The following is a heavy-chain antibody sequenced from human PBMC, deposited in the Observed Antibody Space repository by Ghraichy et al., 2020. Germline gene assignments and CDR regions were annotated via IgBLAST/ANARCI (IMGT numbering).Heavy chain of an antibody. CDR2: IWYDGSNK. Sequence: GGSLRLSCAASGFTFSSYGMHWVRQAPGKGLEWVAVIWYDGSNKYYADSVKGRFTISRDNSKNTLYLQMNSLRAEDTAVYYCARTIYSSSWYLDYWGQGTLVTVSS. V-gene: IGHV3-33*01. D-gene: IGHD6-13*01. CDR1: GFTFSSYG. J-gene: IGHJ4*02. CDR3: ARTIYSSSWYLDY.